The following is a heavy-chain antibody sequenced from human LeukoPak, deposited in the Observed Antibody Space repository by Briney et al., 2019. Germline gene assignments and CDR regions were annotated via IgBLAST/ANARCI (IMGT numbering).Heavy chain of an antibody. CDR3: ARLGGSYSIDY. J-gene: IGHJ4*02. V-gene: IGHV3-33*01. CDR2: IWYDGSYE. Sequence: GGSLRLSCAASGFTFSNYVIQWVRQAPGKGLEWVAGIWYDGSYENYADSVKARFTISRDNSKDTLYLQMNGLRAEDTAVYYCARLGGSYSIDYWGRGTLVTVSS. D-gene: IGHD1-26*01. CDR1: GFTFSNYV.